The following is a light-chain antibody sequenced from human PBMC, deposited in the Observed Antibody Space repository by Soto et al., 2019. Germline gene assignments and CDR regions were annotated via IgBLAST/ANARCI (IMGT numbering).Light chain of an antibody. V-gene: IGLV1-44*01. CDR1: SSNLGSNT. Sequence: QSVLTQPPSASGTPGQRVTISCSGSSSNLGSNTLNWYQQLPGTAPKPLIYSNNQRPSGVPDRFSGSKSGTSASLAISGLQSEDETDYYCAAWDDSLNGVIFGGGTKLTVL. CDR3: AAWDDSLNGVI. CDR2: SNN. J-gene: IGLJ2*01.